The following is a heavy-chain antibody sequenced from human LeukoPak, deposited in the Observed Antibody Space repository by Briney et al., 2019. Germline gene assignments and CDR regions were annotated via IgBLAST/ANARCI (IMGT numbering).Heavy chain of an antibody. V-gene: IGHV3-21*01. Sequence: GGSLRLSCAASGFTFSSYWVHWVRQAPGKGLEWVSSISSSSSYIYYADSVKGRSTISRDNAKNSLYLQMNSLRAEDTAVYYCARDRAPTIITIFGVVTPRYGMDVWGQGTTVTVSS. CDR3: ARDRAPTIITIFGVVTPRYGMDV. D-gene: IGHD3-3*01. CDR1: GFTFSSYW. J-gene: IGHJ6*02. CDR2: ISSSSSYI.